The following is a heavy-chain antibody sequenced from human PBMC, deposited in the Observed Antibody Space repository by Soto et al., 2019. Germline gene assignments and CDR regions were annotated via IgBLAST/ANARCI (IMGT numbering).Heavy chain of an antibody. CDR3: ARDLPYFHFWTAPGWIDP. CDR2: IYYSGST. J-gene: IGHJ5*02. CDR1: GGSISSGDYY. D-gene: IGHD3-3*01. V-gene: IGHV4-61*08. Sequence: SETLSLTCTVSGGSISSGDYYWSWIRPPPGKGLEWIGYIYYSGSTNYNPSLKSRVTISVDTSKNQFSLKLSSVTAEDTAVYYCARDLPYFHFWTAPGWIDPWGQGTLVTVSS.